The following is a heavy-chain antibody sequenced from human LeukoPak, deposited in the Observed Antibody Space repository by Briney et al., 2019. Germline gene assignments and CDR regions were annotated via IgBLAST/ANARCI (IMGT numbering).Heavy chain of an antibody. D-gene: IGHD3-16*02. Sequence: GASVKVSCKASGYTFTNYAMNWVRQAPGQGLEWMGWIHPSTGNPTYAQGFTGRFVFSLDTSVSTTYLQISSLKAEDTAVYYCARAHQRLGELSLPNYWGQGNLVTVSS. CDR1: GYTFTNYA. V-gene: IGHV7-4-1*02. J-gene: IGHJ4*02. CDR2: IHPSTGNP. CDR3: ARAHQRLGELSLPNY.